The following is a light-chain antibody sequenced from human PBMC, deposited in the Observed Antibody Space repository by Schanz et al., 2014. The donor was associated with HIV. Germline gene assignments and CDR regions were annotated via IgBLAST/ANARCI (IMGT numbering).Light chain of an antibody. CDR3: QQSYSATPYT. CDR1: QSISIS. V-gene: IGKV1-39*01. Sequence: DIQMTQSPSSLSASVGARVTITCRASQSISISLNWYQQKPGKAPRLLIYATSLLHTGVPSRFSGSGSGTHFPLTITSLQFDDFATYYCQQSYSATPYTFGQGTRLEIK. CDR2: ATS. J-gene: IGKJ2*01.